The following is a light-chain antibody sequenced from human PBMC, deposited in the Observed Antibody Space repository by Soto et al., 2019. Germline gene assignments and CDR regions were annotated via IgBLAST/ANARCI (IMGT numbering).Light chain of an antibody. CDR1: QTISSW. V-gene: IGKV1-5*01. Sequence: DIQMTQSPSTLSGSVGDRVTITCRASQTISSWLAWYQQKPGKAPKLLIYDASTLQSGVPSRFSGSGSGTEFALTISSLQPEDFATYYCQKVDSFPLTFGGGTAVENK. J-gene: IGKJ4*01. CDR2: DAS. CDR3: QKVDSFPLT.